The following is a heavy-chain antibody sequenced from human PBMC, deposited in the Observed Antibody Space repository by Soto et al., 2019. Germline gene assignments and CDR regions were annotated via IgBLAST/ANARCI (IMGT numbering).Heavy chain of an antibody. CDR3: ARDSRLALDCSSTSCYARSGWFDP. J-gene: IGHJ5*02. CDR1: GFTFNSHP. CDR2: ISFDGSDK. Sequence: QVLLVESGGGVLQPGRSLRLSCAASGFTFNSHPMHWVRQAPGKGLEWVAVISFDGSDKYYADSVKGRFTISRDNSKNTLDLQMNSLRAEDTAVYYCARDSRLALDCSSTSCYARSGWFDPWGQGTLVTVSS. D-gene: IGHD2-2*01. V-gene: IGHV3-30-3*01.